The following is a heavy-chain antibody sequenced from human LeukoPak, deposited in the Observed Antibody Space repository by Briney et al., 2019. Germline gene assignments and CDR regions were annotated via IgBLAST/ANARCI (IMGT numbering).Heavy chain of an antibody. D-gene: IGHD6-25*01. Sequence: GASVKVSCKASGYSFSYFGVNWVRQAPGQGLEWMGWINCYNGNTNYGQKSEGRLTLTTDTATSSVYMELRNLRSNDTAVYYCARGLDAAAGLANFDYWGQGTLVTVSS. CDR2: INCYNGNT. CDR1: GYSFSYFG. CDR3: ARGLDAAAGLANFDY. V-gene: IGHV1-18*01. J-gene: IGHJ4*02.